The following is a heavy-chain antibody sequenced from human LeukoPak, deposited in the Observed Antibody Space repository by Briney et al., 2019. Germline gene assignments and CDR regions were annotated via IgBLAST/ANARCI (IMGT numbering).Heavy chain of an antibody. CDR1: GFTFNISA. V-gene: IGHV3-23*01. CDR2: ISGSGGST. J-gene: IGHJ3*02. CDR3: AKPLSPRPPDASDI. Sequence: QAGGSLRLSCAASGFTFNISAMSWVRQAPGKGLECVSPISGSGGSTYYADSVKGRFTISRDNSKNTLYLQMNSLRAEDTAVYYCAKPLSPRPPDASDIWGQGTMVTVSS.